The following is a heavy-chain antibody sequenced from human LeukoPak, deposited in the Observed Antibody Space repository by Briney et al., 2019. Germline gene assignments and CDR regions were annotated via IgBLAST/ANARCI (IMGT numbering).Heavy chain of an antibody. CDR1: GFTFSRYW. J-gene: IGHJ4*02. Sequence: PGGSLRFSCVASGFTFSRYWMHWVRQAPGKGLVWVSRINSDGRSTNCADSVKGRFSISRDNAENTLYLQMNSLRVEDTAVYYCVRGADTGYSSDSWGQGTLVTVSS. D-gene: IGHD3-9*01. V-gene: IGHV3-74*01. CDR2: INSDGRST. CDR3: VRGADTGYSSDS.